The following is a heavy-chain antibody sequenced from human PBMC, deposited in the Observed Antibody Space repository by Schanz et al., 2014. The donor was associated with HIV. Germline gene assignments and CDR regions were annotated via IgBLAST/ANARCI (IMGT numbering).Heavy chain of an antibody. Sequence: QVQLVESGGGVVQPGRSLRLSCAASGFSFSNFGMHWVRQAPGKGLEWVAVISYDGRNKYYADSVKGRLTISRDNSKNTLYLQMKSLRREDTAVYYCARDYHWNWFDPWGQGTLVTVSS. CDR1: GFSFSNFG. CDR2: ISYDGRNK. J-gene: IGHJ5*02. D-gene: IGHD1-20*01. CDR3: ARDYHWNWFDP. V-gene: IGHV3-30*03.